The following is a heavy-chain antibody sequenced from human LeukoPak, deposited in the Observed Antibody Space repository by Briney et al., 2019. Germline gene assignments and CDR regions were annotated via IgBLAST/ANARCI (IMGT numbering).Heavy chain of an antibody. CDR3: AKHGSESYSQIYYYGMDV. D-gene: IGHD3-10*01. CDR1: GYTFTSYG. J-gene: IGHJ6*02. V-gene: IGHV1-18*01. Sequence: ASVKVSCKASGYTFTSYGISWVRQAPGQGLEWMGWISAYNGNTNYTQKLQGRVTMTTDTSTSTAYMELRSLRSDDTAVYYCAKHGSESYSQIYYYGMDVWGQGTTVTVSS. CDR2: ISAYNGNT.